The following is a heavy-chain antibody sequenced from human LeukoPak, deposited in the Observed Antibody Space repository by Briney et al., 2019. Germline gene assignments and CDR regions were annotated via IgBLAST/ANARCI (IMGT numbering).Heavy chain of an antibody. D-gene: IGHD6-19*01. CDR3: AKGYSGWYMSFDY. V-gene: IGHV3-23*01. J-gene: IGHJ4*02. CDR1: GFTFSSYT. Sequence: GGSLRLSCAASGFTFSSYTMGWVRQAPGKGLEWVLDINSSGGTTYYADSVKGRFTISRDNSKNALYLQMNSLRAEDTAVYYCAKGYSGWYMSFDYWGQGTLVTVSS. CDR2: INSSGGTT.